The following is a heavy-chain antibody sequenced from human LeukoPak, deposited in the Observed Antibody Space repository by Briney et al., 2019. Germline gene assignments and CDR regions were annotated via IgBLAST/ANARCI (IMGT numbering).Heavy chain of an antibody. Sequence: ASVKVSCKASGYTFTGYFIHWVRQAPGQGLEWMGWINPNNGGTNYAQKFQGRVTMTRDTSISTVYMELSSLRSEDTAVYYCARDGGYSYGFHYYYYMDVWGKGTTVTISS. CDR1: GYTFTGYF. J-gene: IGHJ6*03. D-gene: IGHD5-18*01. CDR2: INPNNGGT. CDR3: ARDGGYSYGFHYYYYMDV. V-gene: IGHV1-2*02.